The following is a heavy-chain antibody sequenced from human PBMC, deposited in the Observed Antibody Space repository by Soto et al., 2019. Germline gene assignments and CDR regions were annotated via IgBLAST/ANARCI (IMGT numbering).Heavy chain of an antibody. CDR2: IYYSGST. V-gene: IGHV4-59*01. CDR1: GGSISSYY. Sequence: QVQLQESGPGLVKPSETLSLTCTVSGGSISSYYWSWIRQPPGKGLEWIGYIYYSGSTNYNPSLXSXAXIXXDTSTNQFSLKLSSVTAADTAVYCCARRWGYSFDYWGQGTLVTVSS. J-gene: IGHJ4*02. D-gene: IGHD3-16*01. CDR3: ARRWGYSFDY.